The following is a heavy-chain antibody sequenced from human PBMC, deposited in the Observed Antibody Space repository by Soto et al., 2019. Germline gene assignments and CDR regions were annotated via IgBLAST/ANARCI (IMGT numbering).Heavy chain of an antibody. Sequence: QVQLVQSGAEVKKPGASVKVSCKASGYTFTSYGITWVRQAPGQGLEWLGWISAYNGNTNYAQTLQGRVTMTTDTSTSTACMELRSMRSVDTAVDYCARDTRMYWNYYWGQGSLVTVSS. J-gene: IGHJ4*02. V-gene: IGHV1-18*01. CDR2: ISAYNGNT. CDR3: ARDTRMYWNYY. CDR1: GYTFTSYG. D-gene: IGHD1-7*01.